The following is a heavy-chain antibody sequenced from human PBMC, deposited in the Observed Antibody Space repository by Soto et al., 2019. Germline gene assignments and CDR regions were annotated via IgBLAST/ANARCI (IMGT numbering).Heavy chain of an antibody. CDR1: GGSISSGGYY. CDR2: IYYSGST. D-gene: IGHD5-12*01. Sequence: QVQLQESGPGLVKPSQTLSLTCTVSGGSISSGGYYWSWIRQHPGKSLEWIGYIYYSGSTYYNPSLKSRVTISVDTSKNQFSLKLSSVTAADTAVYYCAREIAYSGYALEIDYWGQGTLVTVSS. V-gene: IGHV4-31*03. CDR3: AREIAYSGYALEIDY. J-gene: IGHJ4*02.